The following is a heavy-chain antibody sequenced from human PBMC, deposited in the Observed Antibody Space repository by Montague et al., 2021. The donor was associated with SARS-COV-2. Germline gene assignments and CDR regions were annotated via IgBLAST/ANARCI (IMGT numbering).Heavy chain of an antibody. CDR2: INYSGST. CDR1: GGSITSSSYY. CDR3: AGKTTILWFGASRPWYFDS. Sequence: SETLSLTFTVSGGSITSSSYYWVWIRHAQGKELVWLGSINYSGSTYYNPSLQIRVTISVDTSKTQLSLKLSSVTAADTAVYYGAGKTTILWFGASRPWYFDSWGRGTLVTVSS. J-gene: IGHJ2*01. D-gene: IGHD3-10*01. V-gene: IGHV4-39*01.